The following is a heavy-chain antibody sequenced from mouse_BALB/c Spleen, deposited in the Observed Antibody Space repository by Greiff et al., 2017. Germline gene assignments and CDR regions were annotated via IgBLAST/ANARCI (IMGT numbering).Heavy chain of an antibody. CDR1: GYTFTSYG. CDR3: TGSINAMDY. J-gene: IGHJ4*01. D-gene: IGHD1-1*01. Sequence: VQLQQPGAELVRPGASVKLSCKASGYTFTSYGINWVKQRPGQGLEWIGNIYPSDSYTNYNQKFKDMATLTVDKSSSTAYMQLSSPTSEDSAVYYRTGSINAMDYWGQGTSVTVSS. V-gene: IGHV1-69*02. CDR2: IYPSDSYT.